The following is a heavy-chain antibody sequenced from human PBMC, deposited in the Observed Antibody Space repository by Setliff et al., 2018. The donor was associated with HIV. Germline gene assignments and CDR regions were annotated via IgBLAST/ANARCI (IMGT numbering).Heavy chain of an antibody. J-gene: IGHJ4*02. CDR1: GASISSGSYY. D-gene: IGHD6-19*01. CDR2: LYTSGST. Sequence: PSETLSLTCTVSGASISSGSYYWSWIRQPAGKGLEWIGHLYTSGSTNYNPSLKSRVTMSVDTSKNQFSLKLSSVTAADTAVYYCARGVWRGSGWYGLDYWGQGMLVTVSS. V-gene: IGHV4-61*09. CDR3: ARGVWRGSGWYGLDY.